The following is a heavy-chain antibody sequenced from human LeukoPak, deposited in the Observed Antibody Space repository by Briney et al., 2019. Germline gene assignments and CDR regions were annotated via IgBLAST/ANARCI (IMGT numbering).Heavy chain of an antibody. CDR3: ASLLTPYHGSGGGGMDV. J-gene: IGHJ6*02. Sequence: GGSLRLSCAASGFTFSTHWMYWVRQAPGKELVCVSRISGDGSGTSYADSVKGRFTISRDNAKDTLYLQMTSLRVEDTAVYSCASLLTPYHGSGGGGMDVWGQGTTVTVSS. CDR2: ISGDGSGT. V-gene: IGHV3-74*01. CDR1: GFTFSTHW. D-gene: IGHD3-10*01.